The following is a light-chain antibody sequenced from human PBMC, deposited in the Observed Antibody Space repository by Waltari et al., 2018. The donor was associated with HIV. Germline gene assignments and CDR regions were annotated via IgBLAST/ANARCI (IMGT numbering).Light chain of an antibody. CDR3: GTWDSSLSAGV. V-gene: IGLV1-51*01. J-gene: IGLJ2*01. Sequence: QSVLTQPPSVSAAPGQKVTISCSGSSSNIGNNYVSWYQQLPGTAPKLLIYDNSNRPSVIPDRFAGSKSGTSATLGITGLQTGDEADYYCGTWDSSLSAGVFGGGTKLTVL. CDR2: DNS. CDR1: SSNIGNNY.